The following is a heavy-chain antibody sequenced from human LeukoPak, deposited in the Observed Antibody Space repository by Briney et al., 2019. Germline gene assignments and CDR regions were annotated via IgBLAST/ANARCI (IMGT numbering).Heavy chain of an antibody. CDR3: ARDLDWDDYGETGWFDP. D-gene: IGHD4-17*01. J-gene: IGHJ5*02. V-gene: IGHV4-4*07. CDR1: GGSIGSYY. CDR2: IYTSGST. Sequence: SETLSLTCTVSGGSIGSYYWSWIRQPAGKGLEWIGRIYTSGSTNYNPSLKSRVTMSVDTSKNQFSLKLSSVTAADTAVYYCARDLDWDDYGETGWFDPWGQGTLVTVSS.